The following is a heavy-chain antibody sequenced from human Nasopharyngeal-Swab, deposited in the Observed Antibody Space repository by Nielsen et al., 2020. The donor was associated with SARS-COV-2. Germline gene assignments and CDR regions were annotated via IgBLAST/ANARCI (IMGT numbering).Heavy chain of an antibody. J-gene: IGHJ2*01. CDR3: AKLGYFDL. CDR2: ISWNSGSI. V-gene: IGHV3-9*01. Sequence: SLKISCAASGFTFDDYAMHWVRQAPGKGLEWVSGISWNSGSIGYADSVKGRFTISRDNAKNSLYLQMNSLRAEDTALYYCAKLGYFDLWGCGTLVTVSS. CDR1: GFTFDDYA.